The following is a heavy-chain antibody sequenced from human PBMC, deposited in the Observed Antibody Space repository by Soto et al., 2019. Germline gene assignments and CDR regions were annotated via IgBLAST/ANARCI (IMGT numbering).Heavy chain of an antibody. CDR3: ATGSFTSTGGRIGYHYNAMDV. D-gene: IGHD1-1*01. Sequence: RASVKVSCKSSGGTFSSHSINWVRQAPGQGLEWMGGIIPIFGPANFAKNFRGRVTITADESTTTAYMELSSLTSEDTAVYYCATGSFTSTGGRIGYHYNAMDVWGRGTTGTVS. CDR2: IIPIFGPA. CDR1: GGTFSSHS. J-gene: IGHJ6*02. V-gene: IGHV1-69*13.